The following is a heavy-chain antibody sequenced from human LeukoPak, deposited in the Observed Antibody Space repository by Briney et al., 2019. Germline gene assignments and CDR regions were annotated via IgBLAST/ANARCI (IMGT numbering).Heavy chain of an antibody. J-gene: IGHJ4*02. CDR2: IYSGGST. V-gene: IGHV3-66*02. CDR3: ARDGDGYNPPYFDY. D-gene: IGHD5-24*01. Sequence: GGSLRLSCAASGFTVSSNYMSWVRQAPGKGLEWVSVIYSGGSTYYADSVKGRFTISRDNSKSTLYLQVNSLRAEDTAVYYCARDGDGYNPPYFDYWGQGTLVTVSS. CDR1: GFTVSSNY.